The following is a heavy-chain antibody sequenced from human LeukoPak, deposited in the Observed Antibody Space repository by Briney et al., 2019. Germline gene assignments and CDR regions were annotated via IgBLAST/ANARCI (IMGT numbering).Heavy chain of an antibody. J-gene: IGHJ3*02. D-gene: IGHD6-13*01. CDR2: ISYDGSNK. CDR1: GFTSSSYA. V-gene: IGHV3-30-3*01. Sequence: GRSLRLSCAASGFTSSSYAMHWVRQAPGKGLEWVAVISYDGSNKYYADSVKGRFTISRDNSKNTLYLQMNSLRAEDTAVYYCADHSPRGAFDIWGQGTMVTVSS. CDR3: ADHSPRGAFDI.